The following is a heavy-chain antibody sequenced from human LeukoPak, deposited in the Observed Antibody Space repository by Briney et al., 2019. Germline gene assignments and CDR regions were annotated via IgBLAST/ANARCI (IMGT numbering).Heavy chain of an antibody. J-gene: IGHJ5*02. CDR3: AREDSSSWYDNWFDP. D-gene: IGHD6-13*01. CDR1: GYTFTGYY. CDR2: INPNSGGT. Sequence: ASVKVSCKASGYTFTGYYIHWVRQAPGQGLEWMGWINPNSGGTNYAQKFQGRVTMTRDTSINTAYMELSRLRSDDTAVYYCAREDSSSWYDNWFDPWGQGTLVTVSS. V-gene: IGHV1-2*02.